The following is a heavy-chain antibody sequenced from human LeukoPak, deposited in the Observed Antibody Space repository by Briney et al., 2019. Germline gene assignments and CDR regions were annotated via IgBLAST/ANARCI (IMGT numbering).Heavy chain of an antibody. Sequence: PSETLSLTCTVSGGSLSTYYWSWIRQPPGKGLEWIGYIYYSGSTNYNPSLKSRVTISVDTSKNQFSLKLSSVTAADTAVYYCARTVSSGWTSYYMDVWGKGTTVTVSS. V-gene: IGHV4-59*01. CDR1: GGSLSTYY. CDR2: IYYSGST. D-gene: IGHD6-19*01. CDR3: ARTVSSGWTSYYMDV. J-gene: IGHJ6*03.